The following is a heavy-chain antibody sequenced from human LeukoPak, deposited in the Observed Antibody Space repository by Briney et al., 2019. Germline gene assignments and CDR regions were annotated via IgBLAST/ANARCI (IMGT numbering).Heavy chain of an antibody. CDR2: MYHSGST. J-gene: IGHJ4*02. Sequence: SETLSLTCAVSGYSISSGYYWGWIRQPPGKGLEWIGSMYHSGSTNYNPSLKSRVTISVDTSKNQFSLKLSSVTAADTAVYSCARDTRDYDQGFDYWGQGTLVTVSS. CDR1: GYSISSGYY. CDR3: ARDTRDYDQGFDY. D-gene: IGHD4-17*01. V-gene: IGHV4-38-2*02.